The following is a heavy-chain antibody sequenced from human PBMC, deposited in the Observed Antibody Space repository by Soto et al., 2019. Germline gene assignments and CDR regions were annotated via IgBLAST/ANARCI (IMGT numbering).Heavy chain of an antibody. V-gene: IGHV4-31*11. J-gene: IGHJ5*02. CDR1: GGSISSLGYY. Sequence: SETLSLTCAVSGGSISSLGYYWSWIRQDPGKGLEWIGHIFHSGNMDYNPSLQSRVTMSVDTSKNQFSLKLSSVTAADTAVYYCEREERFSHWLDPWGQGTLVTSPQ. CDR3: EREERFSHWLDP. CDR2: IFHSGNM.